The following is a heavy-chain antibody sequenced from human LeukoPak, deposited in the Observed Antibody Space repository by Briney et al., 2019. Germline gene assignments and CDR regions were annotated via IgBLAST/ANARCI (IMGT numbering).Heavy chain of an antibody. D-gene: IGHD2-15*01. CDR1: GDSVISSTYY. Sequence: SETLSLTCTVSGDSVISSTYYGGWIRQAPGKGLEWIGSMYYSGSTYYNPSLKSRVTISVDTSKNQFSLKLSSVTAADTAVYYCARVGRSRKEEVYCSGGSCYSDFDYWGQGTLVNVSS. J-gene: IGHJ4*02. CDR3: ARVGRSRKEEVYCSGGSCYSDFDY. CDR2: MYYSGST. V-gene: IGHV4-39*07.